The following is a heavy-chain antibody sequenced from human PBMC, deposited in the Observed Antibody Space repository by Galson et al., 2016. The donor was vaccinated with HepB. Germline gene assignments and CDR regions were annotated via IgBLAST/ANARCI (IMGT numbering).Heavy chain of an antibody. CDR3: ARGGPFSTSWYLDF. J-gene: IGHJ4*02. CDR2: ISGGGNNA. D-gene: IGHD6-13*01. Sequence: SLRLSCAASGFTFNNYAMSWVRQAPGKGLEWVSGISGGGNNAYYADSVKGRFTFSRDNSNNTLYLQMNSLRAEDTAVYYLARGGPFSTSWYLDFWGQGTLFTVSS. V-gene: IGHV3-23*01. CDR1: GFTFNNYA.